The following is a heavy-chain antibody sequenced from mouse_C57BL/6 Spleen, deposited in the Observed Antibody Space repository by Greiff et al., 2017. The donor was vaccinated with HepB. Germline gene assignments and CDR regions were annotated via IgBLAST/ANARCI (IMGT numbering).Heavy chain of an antibody. D-gene: IGHD1-1*01. CDR1: GYTFTSYW. J-gene: IGHJ1*03. V-gene: IGHV1-53*01. CDR2: INPSNGGT. CDR3: ARTDYGSSHFDV. Sequence: QVQLKQPGTELVKPGASVKLSCKASGYTFTSYWMHWVKQRPGQGLEWIGNINPSNGGTNYNEKLKSKATLTVDESSSTANMQLSSLTSEDSAVYYCARTDYGSSHFDVWGTGTTVTVSS.